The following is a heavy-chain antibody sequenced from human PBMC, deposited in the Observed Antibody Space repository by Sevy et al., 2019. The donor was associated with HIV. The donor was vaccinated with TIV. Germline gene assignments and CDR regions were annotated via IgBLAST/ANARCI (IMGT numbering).Heavy chain of an antibody. CDR3: ARDGISSGWYRGYYFDY. D-gene: IGHD6-19*01. Sequence: GGSLRLSCAASRFTLSSYVIHWVRQAPGKGLEWVAFISDDGTDIYYADSVKGRFTISRDNSKNTLFLQMNSLRAEDTAVYYCARDGISSGWYRGYYFDYWGQGTLVTVSS. CDR2: ISDDGTDI. V-gene: IGHV3-30*04. J-gene: IGHJ4*02. CDR1: RFTLSSYV.